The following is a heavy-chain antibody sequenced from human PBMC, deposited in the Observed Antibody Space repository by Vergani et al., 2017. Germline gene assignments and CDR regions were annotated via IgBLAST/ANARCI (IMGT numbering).Heavy chain of an antibody. D-gene: IGHD4-23*01. CDR2: IVVGSGNT. Sequence: QLVQSGPEVKKPGTSVKVSCKASGFTFSSSAMQWVRQARGQRLEWIGWIVVGSGNTKYAQKFQERVTITRDMSTSTAYMELSSLRSEDTAVYYCAAAVRSNSGVHYYYYMDVWGKGTTVTVSS. CDR3: AAAVRSNSGVHYYYYMDV. CDR1: GFTFSSSA. V-gene: IGHV1-58*02. J-gene: IGHJ6*03.